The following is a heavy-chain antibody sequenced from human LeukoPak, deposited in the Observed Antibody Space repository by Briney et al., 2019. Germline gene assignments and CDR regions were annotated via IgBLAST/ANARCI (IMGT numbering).Heavy chain of an antibody. CDR1: GFTFSSYW. CDR2: IKSDGSNT. CDR3: ARGTYYYYYMDV. V-gene: IGHV3-74*01. Sequence: GGSLRLSCAASGFTFSSYWMHWVRQAPGKGLGWVSRIKSDGSNTNYADSVKGRFTISRDNAKNSLYLQMNSLRAEDTAVYYCARGTYYYYYMDVWGKGTTVTVSS. J-gene: IGHJ6*03.